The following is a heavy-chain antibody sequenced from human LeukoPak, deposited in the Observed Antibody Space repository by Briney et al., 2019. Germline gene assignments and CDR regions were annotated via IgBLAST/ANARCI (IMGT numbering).Heavy chain of an antibody. V-gene: IGHV4-59*01. D-gene: IGHD6-13*01. CDR3: ARDGSSWYNWFDP. CDR1: GGSISSYY. J-gene: IGHJ5*02. Sequence: SETLSLTCTVSGGSISSYYWSWIRQPPGKGLEWIGYIYYSGSTNYNPSLKSRVTISVHTSKNQVSLKLSSVTAADTAVYYCARDGSSWYNWFDPWGQGTLVTVSS. CDR2: IYYSGST.